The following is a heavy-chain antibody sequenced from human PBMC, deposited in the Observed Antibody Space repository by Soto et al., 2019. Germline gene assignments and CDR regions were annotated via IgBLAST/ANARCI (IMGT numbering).Heavy chain of an antibody. Sequence: SVKVSRKASGGTFSSYTISWVRQAPGQGLEWMGRIIPILGIANYAQKFQGRVTITADKSTSTAYMELSSLRSEDTAVYYCARLPTYYYDGSGYWGQGTLVTVSS. D-gene: IGHD3-22*01. CDR2: IIPILGIA. CDR3: ARLPTYYYDGSGY. J-gene: IGHJ4*02. CDR1: GGTFSSYT. V-gene: IGHV1-69*02.